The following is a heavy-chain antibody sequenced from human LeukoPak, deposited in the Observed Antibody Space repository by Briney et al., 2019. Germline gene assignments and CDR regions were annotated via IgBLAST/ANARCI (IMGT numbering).Heavy chain of an antibody. Sequence: PGGALRLSCAASGCTFDYYGMSWVRQAGGKGLDWVSGSNWKGGSTGYAASVKARFTISRDTAKNSLYLQMNSLRAEDTALYYCARGGGYYDSSRYHDAFDTWGQGTMVTVSS. CDR3: ARGGGYYDSSRYHDAFDT. V-gene: IGHV3-20*04. D-gene: IGHD3-22*01. CDR2: SNWKGGST. J-gene: IGHJ3*02. CDR1: GCTFDYYG.